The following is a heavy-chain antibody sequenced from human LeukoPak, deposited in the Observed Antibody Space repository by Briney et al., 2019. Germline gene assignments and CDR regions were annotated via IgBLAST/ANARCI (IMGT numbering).Heavy chain of an antibody. Sequence: QSGGSLILSCTASGFTFGDYAMAWVRQAPGKGLEWVGFIRSNTYGGTTEYAASVKGRFTISRDDSKSIAYLQMNSLKTDDTAVYYCARDPQWSFSDYWGQGTLVTVSS. V-gene: IGHV3-49*04. J-gene: IGHJ4*02. CDR1: GFTFGDYA. CDR2: IRSNTYGGTT. D-gene: IGHD1-26*01. CDR3: ARDPQWSFSDY.